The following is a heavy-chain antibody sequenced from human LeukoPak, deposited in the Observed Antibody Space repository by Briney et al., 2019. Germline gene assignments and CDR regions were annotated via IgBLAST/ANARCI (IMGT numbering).Heavy chain of an antibody. Sequence: GGSLRLSCAASGFTFSSYSMNWVRQAPGKGLEWVSSISSSSSYIYYADSVKGRFTISRDNSKNTLYLQMNSLRAEDTAVYYCAKDAPQSIAARSLYYYYYGMDVWGQGTTVTVSS. D-gene: IGHD6-6*01. CDR2: ISSSSSYI. CDR1: GFTFSSYS. CDR3: AKDAPQSIAARSLYYYYYGMDV. V-gene: IGHV3-21*04. J-gene: IGHJ6*02.